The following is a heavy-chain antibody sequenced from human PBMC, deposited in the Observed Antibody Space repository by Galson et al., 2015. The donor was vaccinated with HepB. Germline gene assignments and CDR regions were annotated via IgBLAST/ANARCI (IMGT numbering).Heavy chain of an antibody. Sequence: SVKVSCKASGYTFTGYYMHWVRQAPGQGLEWMGWINPNSGGTNYAQKFQGWVTMTTDTSTSTAYMELRSLRSDDTAVYYCARDGTLTGVAAFDIWGQGTMVTVSS. D-gene: IGHD1-7*01. CDR2: INPNSGGT. V-gene: IGHV1-2*04. CDR3: ARDGTLTGVAAFDI. J-gene: IGHJ3*02. CDR1: GYTFTGYY.